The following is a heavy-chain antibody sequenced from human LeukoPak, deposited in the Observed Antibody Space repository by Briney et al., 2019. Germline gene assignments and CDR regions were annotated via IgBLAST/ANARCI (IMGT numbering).Heavy chain of an antibody. CDR2: IYYSGST. CDR3: ARDPGFYDSSGFFDY. D-gene: IGHD3-22*01. CDR1: GGSISSYY. V-gene: IGHV4-59*01. J-gene: IGHJ4*02. Sequence: PSETLSLTCTVSGGSISSYYWSWIRQPPGKGLEWIGYIYYSGSTNYNPSLKSRVTISVDTSKNQFSLKLSSVTAADTAVYYCARDPGFYDSSGFFDYWGQGTLVTVSS.